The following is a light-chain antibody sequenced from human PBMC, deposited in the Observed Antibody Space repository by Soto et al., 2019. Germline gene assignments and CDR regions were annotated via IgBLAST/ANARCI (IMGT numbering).Light chain of an antibody. J-gene: IGKJ3*01. CDR3: QQYGTSPGLFT. CDR2: GAS. V-gene: IGKV3-20*01. Sequence: EIVLTQSPGTLSLSPGERATLSCRASQSVSSNYLAWYQQKPGQAPRLLIYGASSRATGIPDRFSGSGSGTDFTLTINRLEPEDFAVYYCQQYGTSPGLFTFGPGTKDIK. CDR1: QSVSSNY.